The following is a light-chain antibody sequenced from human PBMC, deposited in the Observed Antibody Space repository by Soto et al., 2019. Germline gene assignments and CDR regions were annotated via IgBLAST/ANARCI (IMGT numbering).Light chain of an antibody. Sequence: QSALTQPASVSGSPGQSITNSCTGTSSDIGAYNFVSWYQQHPGKAPKLMLFDVNIRPSGVSNRFSGSKSGNTASLTISVLQAEDEADYYCTSWTTSTTMIFGGGTKLTVL. CDR1: SSDIGAYNF. J-gene: IGLJ2*01. CDR3: TSWTTSTTMI. V-gene: IGLV2-14*03. CDR2: DVN.